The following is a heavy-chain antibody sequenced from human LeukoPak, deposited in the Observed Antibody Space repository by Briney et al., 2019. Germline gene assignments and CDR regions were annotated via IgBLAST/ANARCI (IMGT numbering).Heavy chain of an antibody. CDR1: GCTFTSYY. J-gene: IGHJ6*02. Sequence: GESLKVSCKASGCTFTSYYMHWVRQAPGQGLEWMGIINPSGGSTSYAQKFQGRVTMTRDTSTSTVYMELSSLRSEDTAVYYCARDRSRIAAAGTEGVRGYYYYYGMDVWGQGTTVTVSS. CDR3: ARDRSRIAAAGTEGVRGYYYYYGMDV. D-gene: IGHD6-13*01. V-gene: IGHV1-46*01. CDR2: INPSGGST.